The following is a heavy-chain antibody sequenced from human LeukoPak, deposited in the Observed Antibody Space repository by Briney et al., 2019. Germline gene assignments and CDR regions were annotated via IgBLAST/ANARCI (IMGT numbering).Heavy chain of an antibody. D-gene: IGHD2-15*01. CDR1: GYSISSGYY. Sequence: KPSQTLSLTCTVSGYSISSGYYWGWIRQPPGKGLEWIGSIYHSGRTYYNPSLKSRVTISVDTSKNQFSLKLSSVTAADTAVYYCARFTSHCSGGSCYPDYWGQGTLVTVSS. CDR2: IYHSGRT. J-gene: IGHJ4*02. CDR3: ARFTSHCSGGSCYPDY. V-gene: IGHV4-38-2*02.